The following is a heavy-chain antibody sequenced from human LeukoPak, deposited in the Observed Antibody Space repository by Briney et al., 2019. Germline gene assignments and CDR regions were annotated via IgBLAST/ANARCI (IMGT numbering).Heavy chain of an antibody. CDR3: ARVELWLDY. CDR2: ISYDGSNK. CDR1: GFTFSSYA. D-gene: IGHD5-18*01. J-gene: IGHJ4*02. V-gene: IGHV3-30-3*01. Sequence: GGSLRLSCAASGFTFSSYAMHWVRQAPGKGLEWVAVISYDGSNKYYADSVKGRFTISRDNSKSTLYLQMNSLRAEDTAVYYCARVELWLDYWGQGTLVTVSS.